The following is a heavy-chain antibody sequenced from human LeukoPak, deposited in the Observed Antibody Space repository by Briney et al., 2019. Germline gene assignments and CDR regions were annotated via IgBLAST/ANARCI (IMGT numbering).Heavy chain of an antibody. J-gene: IGHJ4*02. Sequence: ASVKVSCKASGYTFTGYYMHWVRQAPGQGLEWMGRINPNSGGTNYAQKFQGRVTMTRDTSISTAYMELSRLRSDDTAVYYCARVTRRSPYDVPDYWGQGTLVTVSS. D-gene: IGHD3-16*01. CDR2: INPNSGGT. V-gene: IGHV1-2*06. CDR3: ARVTRRSPYDVPDY. CDR1: GYTFTGYY.